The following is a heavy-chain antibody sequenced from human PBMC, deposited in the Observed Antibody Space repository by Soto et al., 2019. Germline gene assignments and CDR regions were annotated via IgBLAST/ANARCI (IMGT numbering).Heavy chain of an antibody. D-gene: IGHD3-22*01. Sequence: PGGPQRLSSTASGVTFRTYVMNWVRQDPGKGLEWLSSISDSGHYIYYADSVKGRFTISRDNAKNSLFLQMNSLRGEDTAVYYCARSGLALPYSASHWFDPWGHGTLVTAPQ. J-gene: IGHJ5*02. CDR2: ISDSGHYI. CDR3: ARSGLALPYSASHWFDP. V-gene: IGHV3-21*01. CDR1: GVTFRTYV.